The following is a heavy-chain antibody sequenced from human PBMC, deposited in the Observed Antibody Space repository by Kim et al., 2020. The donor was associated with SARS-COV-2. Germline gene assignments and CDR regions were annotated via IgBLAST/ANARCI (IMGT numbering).Heavy chain of an antibody. J-gene: IGHJ4*02. D-gene: IGHD3-10*01. Sequence: SPSFQGQVTISADKSISTAYLQWSSLKASDTAMYYCARWVDGSGSYSFDYWGQGTLVTVSS. V-gene: IGHV5-51*01. CDR3: ARWVDGSGSYSFDY.